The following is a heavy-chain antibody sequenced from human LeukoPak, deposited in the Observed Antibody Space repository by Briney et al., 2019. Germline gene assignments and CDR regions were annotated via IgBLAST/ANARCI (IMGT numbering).Heavy chain of an antibody. CDR1: GFTFSDYY. D-gene: IGHD2-2*01. J-gene: IGHJ4*02. Sequence: GGSLRLSCAASGFTFSDYYMSWIRQAPGRGLEWVSYISSSGSTIYYADSVKGRFTISRDNAKNSLYLQMNSLRAEDTAVYYCAREDTVVPAVVDYWGQGTLVTVSS. CDR2: ISSSGSTI. V-gene: IGHV3-11*01. CDR3: AREDTVVPAVVDY.